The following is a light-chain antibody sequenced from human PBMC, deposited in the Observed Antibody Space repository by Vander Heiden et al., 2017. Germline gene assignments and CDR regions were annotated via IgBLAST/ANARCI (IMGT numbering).Light chain of an antibody. V-gene: IGKV1-9*01. CDR1: QGMSTY. J-gene: IGKJ5*01. CDR3: QQLKTYPIT. Sequence: QLTQSPSFMSASVGDRVTITCRASQGMSTYLAWYQEIPGKAPKRLIYGASTLQSGVPSRFSGSGSGTEFTLTISSLQPEDVAAYYCQQLKTYPITFGQGTRLE. CDR2: GAS.